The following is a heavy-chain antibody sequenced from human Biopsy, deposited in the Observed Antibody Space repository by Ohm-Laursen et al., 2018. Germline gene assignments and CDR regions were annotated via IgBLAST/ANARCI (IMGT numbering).Heavy chain of an antibody. Sequence: SLRLSCAASGFTFSSSCMTWVRQAPGKGLEWVAMIKQDGSEDYYVDSVKGRFTICRDNAQKSMDLQLNSLRAEDTAVYYCVRGRSMDVWGQGTTVTVSS. J-gene: IGHJ6*02. V-gene: IGHV3-7*01. CDR3: VRGRSMDV. CDR1: GFTFSSSC. CDR2: IKQDGSED.